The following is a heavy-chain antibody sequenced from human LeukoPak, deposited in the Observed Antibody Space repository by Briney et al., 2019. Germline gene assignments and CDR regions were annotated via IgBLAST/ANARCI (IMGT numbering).Heavy chain of an antibody. J-gene: IGHJ4*02. CDR3: TTPYSGSYGGY. Sequence: PGGSLRLSCAASGSTFSNAWMSWVRQAPGKGLEWVGRIKSKTDGGTTDYAAPVKGRFTISRDDSKNTLYLQMNSLKTEDTAVYYCTTPYSGSYGGYWGQGTLVTVSS. V-gene: IGHV3-15*01. CDR1: GSTFSNAW. D-gene: IGHD1-26*01. CDR2: IKSKTDGGTT.